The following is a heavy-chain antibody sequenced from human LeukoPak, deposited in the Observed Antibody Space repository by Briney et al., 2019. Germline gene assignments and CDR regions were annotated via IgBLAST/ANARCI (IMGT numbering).Heavy chain of an antibody. CDR2: IFFRGSIN. CDR3: AKGITLFGEVTEGSYQ. CDR1: GFIFGDYA. J-gene: IGHJ4*02. D-gene: IGHD3-3*01. V-gene: IGHV3-30*18. Sequence: GGSLRLSCAASGFIFGDYAMHWARQAPGKGLEGVAVIFFRGSINHYADFVKGRFTISRDNSKNTLYLKMNRLRAEDTAVYFCAKGITLFGEVTEGSYQWGQESLLPLSS.